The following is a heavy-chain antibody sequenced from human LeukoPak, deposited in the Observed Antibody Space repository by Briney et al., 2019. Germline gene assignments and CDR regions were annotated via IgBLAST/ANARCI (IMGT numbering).Heavy chain of an antibody. CDR3: TRHYGDYNDY. V-gene: IGHV3-49*04. J-gene: IGHJ4*02. D-gene: IGHD4-17*01. Sequence: GGSLRLSCTAPGLTFGDYAMSWVRQARGKGLEWVGCIRSKPYGGTTEYAASVKGKFTISRVDSKGIAYLQMNSLKTEYTAVDYFTRHYGDYNDYWGQGTLVTVSS. CDR2: IRSKPYGGTT. CDR1: GLTFGDYA.